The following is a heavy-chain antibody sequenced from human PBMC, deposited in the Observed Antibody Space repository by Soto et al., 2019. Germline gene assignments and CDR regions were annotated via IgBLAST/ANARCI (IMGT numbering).Heavy chain of an antibody. V-gene: IGHV4-4*02. CDR2: IYHSGST. CDR1: GGSITSSNW. J-gene: IGHJ3*02. D-gene: IGHD2-2*01. CDR3: ARERVVVVPPDFWDPLHDAFDI. Sequence: PSETLSLTCAVSGGSITSSNWWSWVRQPPGKGLEWIGEIYHSGSTNYNPSLKSRVNISVDKSKNQFSLTLSSVTAADTAVYYCARERVVVVPPDFWDPLHDAFDIWGQGTLVTVSS.